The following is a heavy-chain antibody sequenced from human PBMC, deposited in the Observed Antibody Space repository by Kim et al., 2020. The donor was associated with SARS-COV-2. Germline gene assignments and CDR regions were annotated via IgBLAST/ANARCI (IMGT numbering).Heavy chain of an antibody. D-gene: IGHD3-16*01. V-gene: IGHV3-7*01. J-gene: IGHJ6*02. CDR3: ARDTRDPYYDYVWGSLPPGVYGMDV. CDR2: IKQDGSEK. Sequence: GGSLRLSCAASGFTFSSYWMSWVRQAPGKGLEWVANIKQDGSEKYYVDSVKGRFTISRDNAKNSLYLQMNSLRAEDTAVYYCARDTRDPYYDYVWGSLPPGVYGMDVWGQGTTVTVSS. CDR1: GFTFSSYW.